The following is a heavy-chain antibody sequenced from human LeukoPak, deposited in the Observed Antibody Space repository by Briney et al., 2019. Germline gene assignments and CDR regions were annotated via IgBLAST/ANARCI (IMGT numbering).Heavy chain of an antibody. J-gene: IGHJ5*02. Sequence: SETLSLTCTVSGGSISSSSYYWGWIRQPPGKGLEWIGEINHSGSTNYNPSLKSRVTISVDTSKNQFSLKLSSVTAADTAVYYCARGVGIAARSNWFDPWGQGTLVTVSS. CDR1: GGSISSSSYY. V-gene: IGHV4-39*07. CDR2: INHSGST. D-gene: IGHD6-6*01. CDR3: ARGVGIAARSNWFDP.